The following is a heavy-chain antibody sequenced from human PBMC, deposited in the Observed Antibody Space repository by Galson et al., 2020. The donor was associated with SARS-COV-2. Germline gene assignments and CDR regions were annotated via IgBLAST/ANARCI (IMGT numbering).Heavy chain of an antibody. Sequence: ASVKVSCKVSGYTLTELSMHWVRQAPGKGLEWMGGFDPEDGETIYAQKFQGRVTMTEDTSTDTAYMELSSLRSEDTAVYYCATDPAVPYCSGGSCYFWSGWFDPWGQGTLVTVSS. CDR3: ATDPAVPYCSGGSCYFWSGWFDP. V-gene: IGHV1-24*01. J-gene: IGHJ5*02. D-gene: IGHD2-15*01. CDR1: GYTLTELS. CDR2: FDPEDGET.